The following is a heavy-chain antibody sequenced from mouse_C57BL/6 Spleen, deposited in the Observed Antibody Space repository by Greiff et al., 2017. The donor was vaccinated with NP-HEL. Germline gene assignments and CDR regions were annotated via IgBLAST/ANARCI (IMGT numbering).Heavy chain of an antibody. V-gene: IGHV1-42*01. CDR2: INPSTGGT. D-gene: IGHD2-3*01. Sequence: VQLQQSGPELVKPGASVKISCKASGYPFTGYYMNWVKQSPEKSLEWIGEINPSTGGTTYNQKFKAKATLTVDKSSSTAYMQLKSLTSEDSAVYYCARDDGYFSLDYWGQGTSVTVSS. CDR1: GYPFTGYY. J-gene: IGHJ4*01. CDR3: ARDDGYFSLDY.